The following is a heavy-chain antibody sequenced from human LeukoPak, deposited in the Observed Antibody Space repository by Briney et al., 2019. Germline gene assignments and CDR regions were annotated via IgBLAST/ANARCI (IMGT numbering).Heavy chain of an antibody. CDR1: GFTFSGYW. D-gene: IGHD6-19*01. V-gene: IGHV3-7*01. CDR2: IKQDGSEK. Sequence: PRGSLRLSCAASGFTFSGYWMSWVRQAPGKGLEWVANIKQDGSEKYYVDSVKGRFTISRDNAKNSLYLQMNSLRAEDTAVYYCARKYSSGWYGDAFDIWGQGTMVTVSS. J-gene: IGHJ3*02. CDR3: ARKYSSGWYGDAFDI.